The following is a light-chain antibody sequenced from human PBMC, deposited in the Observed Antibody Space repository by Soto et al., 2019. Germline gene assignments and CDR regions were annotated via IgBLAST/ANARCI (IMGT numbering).Light chain of an antibody. V-gene: IGLV2-14*01. J-gene: IGLJ1*01. Sequence: SVLTQPASVSGSPGQSITIYCTGTSSDVGGYSYVSWYQQHPGKAPKLMIYDVGNRPSGVSNRCSGSKSGNTASLTISWLQAEDEADYYCSSYTSSSTXVFGTGNKVTVL. CDR2: DVG. CDR1: SSDVGGYSY. CDR3: SSYTSSSTXV.